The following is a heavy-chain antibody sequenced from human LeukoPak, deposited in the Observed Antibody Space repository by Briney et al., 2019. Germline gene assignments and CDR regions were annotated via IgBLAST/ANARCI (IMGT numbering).Heavy chain of an antibody. D-gene: IGHD4-17*01. Sequence: ASVKVSCKASGYTFTSYAMNWVRQAPGQGLEWMGWINTNTGNPTYAQGFTGRFVLSLDTSVSTAYLQISSLKAEDTAVYYCARETTVTTWYYFDYWGQGTLVTVSS. CDR3: ARETTVTTWYYFDY. J-gene: IGHJ4*02. CDR1: GYTFTSYA. V-gene: IGHV7-4-1*02. CDR2: INTNTGNP.